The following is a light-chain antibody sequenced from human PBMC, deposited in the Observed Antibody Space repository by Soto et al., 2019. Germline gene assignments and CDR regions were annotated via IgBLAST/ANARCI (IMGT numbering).Light chain of an antibody. CDR1: SVDVGAYDF. Sequence: QSVLTQPHSVSGSPGQSVTISCTGTSVDVGAYDFVSWYQQHPGKAPKLLIYVVSQRPSGVPDRFSGSKSGNTASLTVSGLQAEDEADYYCNSYADSNTYVFGTGTKLTVL. J-gene: IGLJ1*01. CDR3: NSYADSNTYV. CDR2: VVS. V-gene: IGLV2-11*01.